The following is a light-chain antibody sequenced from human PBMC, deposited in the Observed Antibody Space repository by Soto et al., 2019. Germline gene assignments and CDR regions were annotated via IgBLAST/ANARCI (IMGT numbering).Light chain of an antibody. Sequence: DIQMGQSPSTLSASLGDRVTITFLANQSISFWLAWYQQKPGKAPKVLIYKASTLESGVPSRFSGSGSGTEFTLTINGLQPDDFATYYCQHYQSYLWTFGQGTKVDIK. J-gene: IGKJ1*01. V-gene: IGKV1-5*03. CDR2: KAS. CDR3: QHYQSYLWT. CDR1: QSISFW.